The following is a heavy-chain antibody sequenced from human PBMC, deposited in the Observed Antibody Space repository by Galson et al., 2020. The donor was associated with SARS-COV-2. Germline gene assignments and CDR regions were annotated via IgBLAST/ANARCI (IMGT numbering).Heavy chain of an antibody. CDR2: IYYSGST. D-gene: IGHD2-15*01. V-gene: IGHV4-39*01. CDR1: GGSISSSSYY. Sequence: SETLSLTCTVSGGSISSSSYYWGWIRQPPGKGLEWIGSIYYSGSTYYNPSLKSRVTISVDTSKNQFSLKLSSVTAAETAVYYCARKVGYCSGGSCHYWYFDLWGRGTLVTVSS. CDR3: ARKVGYCSGGSCHYWYFDL. J-gene: IGHJ2*01.